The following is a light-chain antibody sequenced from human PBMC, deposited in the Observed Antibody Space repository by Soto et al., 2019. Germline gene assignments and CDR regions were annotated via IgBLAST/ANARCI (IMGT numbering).Light chain of an antibody. J-gene: IGLJ1*01. CDR1: SSDVGAYNY. Sequence: QSVLTQPASVSGSPGQSIAISCTGTSSDVGAYNYVSWYLQYPGKAPKLVIFDVSFRPSGVSTRFSGSKSGNTASLTISGLQAEDEADYYCKSFTASDTYVFGTGTKVTVL. CDR2: DVS. V-gene: IGLV2-14*01. CDR3: KSFTASDTYV.